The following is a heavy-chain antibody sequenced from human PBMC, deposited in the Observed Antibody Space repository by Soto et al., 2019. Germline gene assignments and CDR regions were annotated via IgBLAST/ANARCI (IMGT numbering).Heavy chain of an antibody. Sequence: PSQTLSLTCAVSGDSVSGNSAAWNWSRQSLSRGLEWLGRTYYRPRWYNDYAVSVKSRITVTPDTSKNTLYLQLNSLRFEDTAVYYCAKDDFTDRGDDYLDYWCPGTLVTVSS. CDR3: AKDDFTDRGDDYLDY. J-gene: IGHJ4*02. V-gene: IGHV6-1*01. CDR1: GDSVSGNSAA. CDR2: TYYRPRWYN. D-gene: IGHD2-21*02.